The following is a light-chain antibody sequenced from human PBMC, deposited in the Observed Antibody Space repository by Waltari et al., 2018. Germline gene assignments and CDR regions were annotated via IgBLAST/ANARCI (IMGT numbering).Light chain of an antibody. V-gene: IGLV2-18*02. CDR3: SSYTSSSTPVV. J-gene: IGLJ2*01. Sequence: QSALTQPPSVSGSPGQSVTISCTGTSSDVGSYNRVSWYQQPPGTAPKLMIYEVSNRASGVPDRFSGSKSGNTASLTISGLQAEDEADYYCSSYTSSSTPVVFGGGTKLTVL. CDR1: SSDVGSYNR. CDR2: EVS.